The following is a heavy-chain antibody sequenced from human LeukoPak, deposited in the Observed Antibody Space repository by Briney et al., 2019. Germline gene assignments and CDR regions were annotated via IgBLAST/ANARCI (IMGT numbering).Heavy chain of an antibody. D-gene: IGHD5-12*01. CDR1: GFTFSDYY. V-gene: IGHV3-11*01. Sequence: GSLRLSCAASGFTFSDYYMSWIRQAPGKGLEWVSYISSSGSTIYYADSVKGRFTISRDNAKNSLYLQMNSLRAEDTAVYYCARHKAYDHYYFDYWGQGTLVTVSS. CDR2: ISSSGSTI. CDR3: ARHKAYDHYYFDY. J-gene: IGHJ4*02.